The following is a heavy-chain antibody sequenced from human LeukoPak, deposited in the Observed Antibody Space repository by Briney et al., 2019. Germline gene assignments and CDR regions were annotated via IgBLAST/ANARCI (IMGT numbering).Heavy chain of an antibody. J-gene: IGHJ6*02. V-gene: IGHV1-8*01. CDR2: MNPNSGNT. CDR1: GYTFTSYD. Sequence: GSVKVSCKASGYTFTSYDINWVRQATGQGLEWMGWMNPNSGNTGYAQKFQGRVTMTRNTSISTAYMELSSLRSEDTAVYYCARELATIFGVVTAPIYYYYGMDVWGQGTTVTVSS. D-gene: IGHD3-3*01. CDR3: ARELATIFGVVTAPIYYYYGMDV.